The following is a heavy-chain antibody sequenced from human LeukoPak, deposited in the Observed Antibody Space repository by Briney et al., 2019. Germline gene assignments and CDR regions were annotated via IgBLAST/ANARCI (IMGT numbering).Heavy chain of an antibody. D-gene: IGHD3-22*01. J-gene: IGHJ3*02. CDR3: AREAMIVVDALDI. Sequence: SETLSLTCAVYGGSFSGYYWSWIRQPPGKGLEWIGEINHSGSTNYNPSLKSRVTISVDTSKNQFSLKLSSVTAADTAVYYCAREAMIVVDALDIWGQGTMVTVSS. V-gene: IGHV4-34*01. CDR2: INHSGST. CDR1: GGSFSGYY.